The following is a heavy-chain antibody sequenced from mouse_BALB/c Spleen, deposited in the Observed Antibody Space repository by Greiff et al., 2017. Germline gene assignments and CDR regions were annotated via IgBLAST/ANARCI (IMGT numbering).Heavy chain of an antibody. CDR1: GYAFSSYW. D-gene: IGHD2-3*01. CDR2: IYPGDGDT. J-gene: IGHJ3*01. V-gene: IGHV1-80*01. Sequence: VKLMESGAELVRPGSSVKISCKASGYAFSSYWMNWVKQRPGQGLEWIGQIYPGDGDTNYNGKFKGKATLTADKSSSTAYMQLSSLTSEDSAVYFCANYDGYSFAYWGQGTLVTVSA. CDR3: ANYDGYSFAY.